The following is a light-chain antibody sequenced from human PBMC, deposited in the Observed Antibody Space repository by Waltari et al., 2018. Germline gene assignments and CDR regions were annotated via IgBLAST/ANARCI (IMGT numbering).Light chain of an antibody. J-gene: IGKJ1*01. CDR1: QSVLYRSNNKNY. CDR2: WAS. V-gene: IGKV4-1*01. CDR3: QQYYTTPRT. Sequence: DIVMTQSPDSLAVSLGERATINCKSSQSVLYRSNNKNYLAWYQQKPGQPPNLLIYWASTRESGVPDRFSGSESGTDFTLTISSLQAEDVAVYYCQQYYTTPRTFGQGTKVEIK.